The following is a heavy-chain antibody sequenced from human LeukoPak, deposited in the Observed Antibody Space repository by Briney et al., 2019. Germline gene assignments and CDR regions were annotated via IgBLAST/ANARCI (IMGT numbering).Heavy chain of an antibody. CDR2: ISGSGGST. CDR3: AKGAEYYYDSSGIGAFDI. D-gene: IGHD3-22*01. J-gene: IGHJ3*02. CDR1: GFTFSSYA. V-gene: IGHV3-23*01. Sequence: GGSLRLSCAASGFTFSSYAMSWVRQAPGKGLEWVSAISGSGGSTYYADSVKGRFTISRDNSKNTLYLQMNSLRAEDTAVYYCAKGAEYYYDSSGIGAFDIWGQGTMVTVSS.